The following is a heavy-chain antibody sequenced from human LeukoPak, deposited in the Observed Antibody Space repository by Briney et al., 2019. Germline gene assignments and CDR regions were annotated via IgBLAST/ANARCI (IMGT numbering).Heavy chain of an antibody. V-gene: IGHV1-69*04. D-gene: IGHD3-22*01. Sequence: GASVKVSCKTSGGTFSSYAISWVRQAPGQGLEWMGRIIPILGIANYAQKFQGRVTITADNSTSTAYMELSSLRSEDTAVYYCARVGYYYDSSGYYRDYYYYGMDVWGQGTTVTVSS. CDR3: ARVGYYYDSSGYYRDYYYYGMDV. CDR2: IIPILGIA. CDR1: GGTFSSYA. J-gene: IGHJ6*02.